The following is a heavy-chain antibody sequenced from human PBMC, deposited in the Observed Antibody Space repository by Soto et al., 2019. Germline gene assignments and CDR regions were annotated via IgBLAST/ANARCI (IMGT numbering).Heavy chain of an antibody. J-gene: IGHJ6*02. CDR3: AREKQRTYYYGSGSQYYYYYYGMDV. Sequence: GGSLRLSCAASGFTFSDHYMDWVRQAPGKGLEWVGRTRNKANSYTTEYAASVKGRFTISRDDSKNSLYLQMNSLKTGDTAVYYCAREKQRTYYYGSGSQYYYYYYGMDVWGQGTTVTISS. V-gene: IGHV3-72*01. CDR1: GFTFSDHY. D-gene: IGHD3-10*01. CDR2: TRNKANSYTT.